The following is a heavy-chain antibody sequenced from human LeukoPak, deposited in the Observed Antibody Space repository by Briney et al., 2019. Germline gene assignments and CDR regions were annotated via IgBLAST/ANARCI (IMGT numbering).Heavy chain of an antibody. CDR1: GGSISSYY. CDR2: IYYSGST. Sequence: ASETLSLTCTVSGGSISSYYWSWIRQPPGKGLEWIGYIYYSGSTNYNPSLKSRVTISVDTSKNQFSLKLSSVTAADTAVYYCARAGFREEYGDYGPGAFDIWGQGTMVTVSS. CDR3: ARAGFREEYGDYGPGAFDI. J-gene: IGHJ3*02. V-gene: IGHV4-59*01. D-gene: IGHD4-17*01.